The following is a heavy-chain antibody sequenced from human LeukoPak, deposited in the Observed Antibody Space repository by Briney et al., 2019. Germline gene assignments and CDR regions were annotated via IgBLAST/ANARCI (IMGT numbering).Heavy chain of an antibody. CDR2: LRCSCGST. CDR3: AKELGVMVRGVIDY. J-gene: IGHJ4*02. CDR1: GVTFSRYA. Sequence: GGSLRLSCAASGVTFSRYAMSCVRHAPGKGREWGSDLRCSCGSTYYTDTVKGRFTISRENSKNTLYLQMNSLRAEDTAVYYCAKELGVMVRGVIDYWGQGTLVTVSS. D-gene: IGHD3-10*01. V-gene: IGHV3-23*01.